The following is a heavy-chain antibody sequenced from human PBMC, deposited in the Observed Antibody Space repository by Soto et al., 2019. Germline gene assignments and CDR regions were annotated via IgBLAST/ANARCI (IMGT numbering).Heavy chain of an antibody. CDR2: ISWDGGST. Sequence: EVQLVGSGGVVVQPGGSLRLSCAASGFTFDDYTMRWVRQAPGKGLEWVSLISWDGGSTYYADSVKGRFTISRDNSKNSLYLQMNSLRTEDTALYYCAKDSGYYDYCYYGMDVWGQGTTVTVSS. J-gene: IGHJ6*02. D-gene: IGHD3-22*01. V-gene: IGHV3-43*01. CDR3: AKDSGYYDYCYYGMDV. CDR1: GFTFDDYT.